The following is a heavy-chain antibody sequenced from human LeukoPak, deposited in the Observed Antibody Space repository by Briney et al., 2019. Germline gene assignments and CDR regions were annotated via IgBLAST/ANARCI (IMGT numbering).Heavy chain of an antibody. D-gene: IGHD3-3*01. CDR1: GFTFSSYW. Sequence: GGSRRLSCAASGFTFSSYWMHWVRQAPGKGLVWVSRINTDGSSTSYADSVKGRFTISRDNAKNTLYLQMNSLRAEDTAVYYCARDRNTIFGHYNWFDPWGQGTLVTVSS. J-gene: IGHJ5*02. V-gene: IGHV3-74*01. CDR3: ARDRNTIFGHYNWFDP. CDR2: INTDGSST.